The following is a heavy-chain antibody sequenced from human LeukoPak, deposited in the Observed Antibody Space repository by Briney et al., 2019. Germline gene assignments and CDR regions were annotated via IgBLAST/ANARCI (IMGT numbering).Heavy chain of an antibody. CDR1: GDSISTSHYY. J-gene: IGHJ3*02. CDR2: IFYVGST. Sequence: PSETLSLTCTVSGDSISTSHYYWGWIRQTPGKGLEWIANIFYVGSTYYNPSLKSRVTISIDTSNNQFSLRLTSVTAADTAVYYCARENIQSSLPFNIWGRGTLVTVSS. D-gene: IGHD4-11*01. V-gene: IGHV4-39*07. CDR3: ARENIQSSLPFNI.